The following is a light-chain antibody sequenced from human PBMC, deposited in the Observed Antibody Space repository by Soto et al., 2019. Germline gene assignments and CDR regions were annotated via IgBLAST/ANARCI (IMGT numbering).Light chain of an antibody. CDR2: EGT. V-gene: IGLV2-23*01. J-gene: IGLJ1*01. CDR1: ISDIGSYNL. CDR3: CSYGGRNTYV. Sequence: QSVLTQSASVSASPGQSITISCTGSISDIGSYNLVSWYQQQPGKAPKLLIYEGTKRPSGVSDRFSGSRSANTASLTISGLQPEDEADYFCCSYGGRNTYVFGPGTKLTVL.